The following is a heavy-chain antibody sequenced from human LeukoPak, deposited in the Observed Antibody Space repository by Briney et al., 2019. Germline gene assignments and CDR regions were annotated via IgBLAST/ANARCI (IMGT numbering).Heavy chain of an antibody. Sequence: ASVKVSCKVSGYTLTELSMHWVRQAPGKGLEWMGGFDPEDGETIYAQKFQGRVTMTEDTSTDTAYMELSSLRSEDTAVYYCTRGVATMVRAMNWFDPWGQGTLVTVSS. CDR3: TRGVATMVRAMNWFDP. V-gene: IGHV1-24*01. CDR2: FDPEDGET. CDR1: GYTLTELS. D-gene: IGHD3-10*01. J-gene: IGHJ5*02.